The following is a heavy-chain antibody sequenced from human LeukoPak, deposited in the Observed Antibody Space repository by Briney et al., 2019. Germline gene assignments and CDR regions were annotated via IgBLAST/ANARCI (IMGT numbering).Heavy chain of an antibody. CDR2: IYYCGSI. D-gene: IGHD2-2*01. CDR3: ARLQLRHCSRTSCANEFDY. Sequence: SETLSLTCTVSGGPISSYYWSWIRQPPGKGLEWIGYIYYCGSINYNPSLKSRVIISVDKSKNQFSLKLTSVTAADTAVYYCARLQLRHCSRTSCANEFDYWGQGTLVTVSS. V-gene: IGHV4-59*08. J-gene: IGHJ4*02. CDR1: GGPISSYY.